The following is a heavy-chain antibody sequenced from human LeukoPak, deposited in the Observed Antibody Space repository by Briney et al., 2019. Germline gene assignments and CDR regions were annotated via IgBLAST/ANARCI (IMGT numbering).Heavy chain of an antibody. CDR3: ARLREITFGGVIGIDY. CDR1: GFTFSRYS. D-gene: IGHD3-16*02. J-gene: IGHJ4*02. Sequence: PGGSLRLSCAASGFTFSRYSMNWVRQAPGKGLEWVSSISISSNYIYYTDSVRGRFTISRDNAKNSLYLQMNSLRAEDTAVYYCARLREITFGGVIGIDYWGQGTLVTVSS. V-gene: IGHV3-21*01. CDR2: ISISSNYI.